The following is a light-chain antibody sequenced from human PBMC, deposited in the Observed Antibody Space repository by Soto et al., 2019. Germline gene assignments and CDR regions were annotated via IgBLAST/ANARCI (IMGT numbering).Light chain of an antibody. V-gene: IGKV3-20*01. Sequence: IVMTQSPTILSLSPGERATLSCRASQNVRGYLAWYQQKPGQAPRLLIYGASSRATGIPDRFSGSGSGTDFTLTISRLEPEDFAVYYCQQYGSSLFTFGPGTKVDIK. CDR3: QQYGSSLFT. J-gene: IGKJ3*01. CDR2: GAS. CDR1: QNVRGY.